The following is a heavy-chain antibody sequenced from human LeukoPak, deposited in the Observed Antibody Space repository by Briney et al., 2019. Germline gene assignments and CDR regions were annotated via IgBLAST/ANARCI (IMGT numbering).Heavy chain of an antibody. D-gene: IGHD6-19*01. V-gene: IGHV4-39*07. CDR1: GGSISSSSYY. Sequence: SETLSLTCTVSGGSISSSSYYWGWIRQPPGKGLEWIGSIYYSGSTYYNPSLKSRVTISVDTSKNQFSLKLSSVIAADTAVYYCARAVLGAVASQYYFDYWGQGTLVTVSS. CDR3: ARAVLGAVASQYYFDY. J-gene: IGHJ4*02. CDR2: IYYSGST.